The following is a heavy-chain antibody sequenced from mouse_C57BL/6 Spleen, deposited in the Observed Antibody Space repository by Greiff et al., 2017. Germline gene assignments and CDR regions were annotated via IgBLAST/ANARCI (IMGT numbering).Heavy chain of an antibody. CDR2: ISSGSSTI. CDR3: AREVYYGITFDY. CDR1: GFTFSDYG. Sequence: EVMLVESGGGLVKPGGSLKLSCAASGFTFSDYGMHWVRQAPEKGLEWVAYISSGSSTIYYADTVKGRFTISRDNAKNTLFLQMTSLRSEDTAMYYCAREVYYGITFDYWGQGTTLTVSS. D-gene: IGHD1-1*01. J-gene: IGHJ2*01. V-gene: IGHV5-17*01.